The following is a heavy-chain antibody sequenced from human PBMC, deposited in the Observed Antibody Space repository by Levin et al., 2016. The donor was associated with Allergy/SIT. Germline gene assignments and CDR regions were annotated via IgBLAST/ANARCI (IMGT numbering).Heavy chain of an antibody. D-gene: IGHD6-19*01. V-gene: IGHV3-23*01. J-gene: IGHJ4*02. CDR2: ISGTGDVT. CDR1: GFTFDIYA. Sequence: GGSLRLSCAASGFTFDIYAMTWVRQTPGKGLEWVSAISGTGDVTKYADSVRGRFTISRDNSKNALFLQMDSLRAEDTAIYYCAADRENDPSSYFEWGQGALVTV. CDR3: AADRENDPSSYFE.